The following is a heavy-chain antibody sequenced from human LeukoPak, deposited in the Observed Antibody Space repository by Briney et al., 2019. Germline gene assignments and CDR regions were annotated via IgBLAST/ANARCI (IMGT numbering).Heavy chain of an antibody. CDR3: ARGRGMVTPYYFDY. CDR1: GGXXXSGGYS. V-gene: IGHV4-30-2*01. CDR2: IYHSGST. J-gene: IGHJ4*02. D-gene: IGHD5-18*01. Sequence: XXTXXXSGGXXXSGGYSWSWIRQPPGKGLEWIGYIYHSGSTYYNPSLESRVTISVDRSKNQFSLKLSSVTAADTAVYYCARGRGMVTPYYFDYWGQGTLVTVSS.